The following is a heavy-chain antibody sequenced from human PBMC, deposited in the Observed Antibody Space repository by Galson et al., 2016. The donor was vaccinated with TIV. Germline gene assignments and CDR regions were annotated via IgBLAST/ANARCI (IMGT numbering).Heavy chain of an antibody. J-gene: IGHJ2*01. CDR2: INPSGGNT. Sequence: SCKASGYTFTSYNMHWVRQAPGQGPEWMGIINPSGGNTEYAQKFQGRVTMTRDTSTSTVYMELNSLRSEDTAVYYCARDGLYCSGGSCYTDWYFDLWGRGTLVTVSS. D-gene: IGHD2-15*01. CDR3: ARDGLYCSGGSCYTDWYFDL. CDR1: GYTFTSYN. V-gene: IGHV1-46*01.